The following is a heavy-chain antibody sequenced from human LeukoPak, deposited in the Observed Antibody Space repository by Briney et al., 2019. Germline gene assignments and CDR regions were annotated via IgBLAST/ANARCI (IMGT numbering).Heavy chain of an antibody. Sequence: GGSLRLSCAASGFTFSGFAMSWVRRTPGKGLEWVSGISGSGDNTLYADSVKDRFTISIDNSKNTLYLEMNSLRAEDTAIYYCAKMKGHPLPKYFMDVWGQGTTVTLSS. CDR1: GFTFSGFA. J-gene: IGHJ6*01. CDR3: AKMKGHPLPKYFMDV. V-gene: IGHV3-23*01. D-gene: IGHD2/OR15-2a*01. CDR2: ISGSGDNT.